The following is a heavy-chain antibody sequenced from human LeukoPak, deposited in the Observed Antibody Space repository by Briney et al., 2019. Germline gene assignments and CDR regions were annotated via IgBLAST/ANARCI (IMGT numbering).Heavy chain of an antibody. CDR1: GFTFSSYG. CDR2: ISYDGSNK. D-gene: IGHD3-3*01. Sequence: AGGSLRLSCAASGFTFSSYGMPWVRQAPGKGLEWVAVISYDGSNKYYADSVKGRFTISRDNSKNTLYLQMNSLRAEDTAVYYCAKANTAPFTIFGVVTDWGQGTLVTVSS. J-gene: IGHJ4*02. CDR3: AKANTAPFTIFGVVTD. V-gene: IGHV3-30*18.